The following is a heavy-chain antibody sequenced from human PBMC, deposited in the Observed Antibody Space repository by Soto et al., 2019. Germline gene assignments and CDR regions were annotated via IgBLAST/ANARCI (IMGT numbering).Heavy chain of an antibody. Sequence: QVQLGQAGAEVKKPGSSVKVSCKASGGTFSSYAISWGRQAPGQGLEGMGGIIPIFGTANYAQKFQGRVTITADKSTSTAYMELSSLRSEDTAVYYCAAGTTGTTLAPGFDYWGQGTLVTVSS. CDR1: GGTFSSYA. CDR2: IIPIFGTA. J-gene: IGHJ4*02. D-gene: IGHD1-1*01. V-gene: IGHV1-69*06. CDR3: AAGTTGTTLAPGFDY.